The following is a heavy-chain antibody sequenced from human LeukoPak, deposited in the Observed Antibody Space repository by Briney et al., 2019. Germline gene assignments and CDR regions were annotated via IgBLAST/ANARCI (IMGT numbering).Heavy chain of an antibody. V-gene: IGHV1-69*05. J-gene: IGHJ6*03. D-gene: IGHD6-6*01. CDR3: AGRIAARPGPSYYYYMDV. CDR2: IIPIFGTA. Sequence: ASVKVSCKASGGTFSSYAISWVRQAPGQGLEWMGGIIPIFGTANYAQKFQGRVTITTDESTSTAYMELSSLRSEDTAVYYCAGRIAARPGPSYYYYMDVWGKGTTVTVSS. CDR1: GGTFSSYA.